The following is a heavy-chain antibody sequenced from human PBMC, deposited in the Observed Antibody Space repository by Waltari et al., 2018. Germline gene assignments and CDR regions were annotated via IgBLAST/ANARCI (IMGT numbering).Heavy chain of an antibody. CDR2: IKHSGST. CDR3: ARGSGSWGPPYFDY. V-gene: IGHV4-34*01. Sequence: QVQLQQWGAGLLKPSETLSLTCAVYGGSFSGYYWRWIRQPPGKGLECIGEIKHSGSTNYNPSLKSRVTISVDTSKNQFSLKLSSVTAADTAVYYCARGSGSWGPPYFDYWGQGTLVTVSS. J-gene: IGHJ4*02. D-gene: IGHD3-3*01. CDR1: GGSFSGYY.